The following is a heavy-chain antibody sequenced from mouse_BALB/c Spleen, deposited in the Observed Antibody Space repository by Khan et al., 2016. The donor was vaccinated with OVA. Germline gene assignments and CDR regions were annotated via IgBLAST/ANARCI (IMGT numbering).Heavy chain of an antibody. CDR2: IYPSDSYT. CDR1: GYTFTNYW. CDR3: TRDGVAVSSFAY. D-gene: IGHD2-3*01. Sequence: QVQLQQSGIELVRPGASVKLSCKASGYTFTNYWINWVKQRPGQGLEWIGNIYPSDSYTNYNQKFKDKATLTVDKSSSTAYMQLSSPTSEDSAVXYCTRDGVAVSSFAYWGQGTLVTVSA. V-gene: IGHV1-69*02. J-gene: IGHJ3*01.